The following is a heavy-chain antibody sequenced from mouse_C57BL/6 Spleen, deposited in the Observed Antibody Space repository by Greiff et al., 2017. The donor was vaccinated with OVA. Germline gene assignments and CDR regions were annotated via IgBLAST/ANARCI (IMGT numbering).Heavy chain of an antibody. V-gene: IGHV1-64*01. D-gene: IGHD1-1*01. CDR1: AYTFTSYW. Sequence: VQLQQPGAELVKPGASVKLSCKASAYTFTSYWMHWVKQRPGQGLEWIGMIHPNSGSTNYNEKFKSKATLTVDKSSSTAYMQLSSLTSEDSAVYYCARLTTDWYFDVWGTGTTVTVSS. J-gene: IGHJ1*03. CDR3: ARLTTDWYFDV. CDR2: IHPNSGST.